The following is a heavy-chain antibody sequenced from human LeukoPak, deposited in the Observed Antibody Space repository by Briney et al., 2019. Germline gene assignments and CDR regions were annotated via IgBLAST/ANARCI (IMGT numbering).Heavy chain of an antibody. D-gene: IGHD3-10*01. CDR1: YYAISRGHY. V-gene: IGHV4-38-2*02. CDR3: ASNLYGSGNYFAY. Sequence: PSETLSLICTVSYYAISRGHYWGWIRQPPGKGLEWIAIIYHSGLTYFNPSLKSRVTIPVDTSKNQFFLYLTSVTAADTAVYYCASNLYGSGNYFAYWGQGTLVTVS. CDR2: IYHSGLT. J-gene: IGHJ4*02.